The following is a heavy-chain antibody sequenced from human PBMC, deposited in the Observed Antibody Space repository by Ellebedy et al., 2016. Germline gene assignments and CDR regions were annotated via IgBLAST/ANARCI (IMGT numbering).Heavy chain of an antibody. J-gene: IGHJ5*02. V-gene: IGHV3-66*01. D-gene: IGHD3-9*01. Sequence: GGSLRLSCAASGFTVSSNYMSWVRQAPGKGLEWISVIYSGENTYYADSVKGRFIISRDNSKNTLYLQMNSLRTEDTAVYYCAGEAGLTGTQHIPDHWGQGTLATVSS. CDR1: GFTVSSNY. CDR2: IYSGENT. CDR3: AGEAGLTGTQHIPDH.